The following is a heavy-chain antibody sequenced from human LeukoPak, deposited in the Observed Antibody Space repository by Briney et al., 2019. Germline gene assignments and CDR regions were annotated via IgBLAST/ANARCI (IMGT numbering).Heavy chain of an antibody. J-gene: IGHJ3*02. CDR3: ARSAVRGVSDAFDI. CDR1: AYTFTGCY. D-gene: IGHD3-10*01. Sequence: ASVKVFCKDSAYTFTGCYMRWVRQAPGQGLEWMGRINPNSGGTNYAQKFQGRVTMTRDTSISTAYMELSRLRSDDTAVYYCARSAVRGVSDAFDIWGQGTMVTVSS. CDR2: INPNSGGT. V-gene: IGHV1-2*06.